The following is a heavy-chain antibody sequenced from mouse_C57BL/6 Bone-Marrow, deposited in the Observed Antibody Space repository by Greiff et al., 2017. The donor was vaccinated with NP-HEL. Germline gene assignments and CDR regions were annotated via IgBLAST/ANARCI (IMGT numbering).Heavy chain of an antibody. J-gene: IGHJ3*01. Sequence: EVQLQESGGDLVKPGGSLKLSCAASGFTFSSYGMSWVRQTLDKRLEWVATISSGGSYTYYPDSVKGRFTISRDNAKNTLYLQMSSLKSEDTAMYYCASPYDYDVAWFAYWGQGTLVTVSA. CDR2: ISSGGSYT. CDR3: ASPYDYDVAWFAY. V-gene: IGHV5-6*01. CDR1: GFTFSSYG. D-gene: IGHD2-4*01.